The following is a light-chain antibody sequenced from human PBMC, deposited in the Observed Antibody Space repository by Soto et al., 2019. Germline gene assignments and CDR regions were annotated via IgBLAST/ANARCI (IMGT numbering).Light chain of an antibody. Sequence: QSALTQPASVSGSLGQSITISCTGTSSDVGGYNYVSWFQQNPGKAPKLLIYGVNNRPSGVSNRFSGSKSGNTASLTISGLLAEDEADYYCSSYTSTIRAVFGGGTQLTVL. CDR1: SSDVGGYNY. J-gene: IGLJ2*01. CDR2: GVN. CDR3: SSYTSTIRAV. V-gene: IGLV2-14*01.